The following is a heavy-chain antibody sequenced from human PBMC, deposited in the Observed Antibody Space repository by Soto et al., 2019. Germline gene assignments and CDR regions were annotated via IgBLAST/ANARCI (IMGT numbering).Heavy chain of an antibody. CDR2: INPSGGST. CDR3: ARDAHIVVVTAIRALGY. Sequence: ASVKVSCKASGYTFTSYYMHWVRQAPGQGLEWMGIINPSGGSTSYAQKFQGRVTMTRDTSTSTVYMELSSLRSEDTAVYYCARDAHIVVVTAIRALGYWGQGTLVTVSS. CDR1: GYTFTSYY. J-gene: IGHJ4*02. V-gene: IGHV1-46*01. D-gene: IGHD2-21*02.